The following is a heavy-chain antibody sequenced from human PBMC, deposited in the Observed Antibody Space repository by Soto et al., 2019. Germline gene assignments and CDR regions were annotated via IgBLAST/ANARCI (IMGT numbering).Heavy chain of an antibody. CDR1: GFTFTSYG. J-gene: IGHJ4*02. D-gene: IGHD5-18*01. CDR2: ISYDGGLQ. Sequence: QAHLVESGGGLFQPGSPRRLSCAPPGFTFTSYGRHGVRQAPATRREWVAVISYDGGLQHYADSVKGRFTISRDNSKNMVLLQMNSLRAEDTAVYYCVSDRGYGHASVPYSWGQGTLVSVSS. CDR3: VSDRGYGHASVPYS. V-gene: IGHV3-30*03.